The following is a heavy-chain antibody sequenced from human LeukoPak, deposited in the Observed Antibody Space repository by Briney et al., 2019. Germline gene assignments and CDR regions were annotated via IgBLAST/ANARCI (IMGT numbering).Heavy chain of an antibody. Sequence: ASVKVSCKASGYTFTSYGISWVRQAPGQGLEWMGWISAYNGNTNYAQKLQGRVTMTTDTSTSTAYMELRSLRSDDTAVYYRAAREGHCGGDCYPYFFDYWGQGTLVTVSS. J-gene: IGHJ4*02. D-gene: IGHD2-21*02. CDR2: ISAYNGNT. V-gene: IGHV1-18*01. CDR1: GYTFTSYG. CDR3: AAREGHCGGDCYPYFFDY.